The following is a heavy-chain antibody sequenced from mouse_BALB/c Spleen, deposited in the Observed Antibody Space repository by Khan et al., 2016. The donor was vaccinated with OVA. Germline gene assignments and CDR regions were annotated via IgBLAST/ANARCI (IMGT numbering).Heavy chain of an antibody. J-gene: IGHJ4*01. CDR1: GYTFTDYS. Sequence: QIQLVQSGPELKKPGETVKISCKASGYTFTDYSMHWVKQAPGKGLKWMGWINTETGEPTYADDFKGRFAFSLETSVSTAYLQINNLKNEDTATYFCARWLLRGNYYAMDYWGQGTSVTVSS. V-gene: IGHV9-2-1*01. CDR3: ARWLLRGNYYAMDY. D-gene: IGHD2-3*01. CDR2: INTETGEP.